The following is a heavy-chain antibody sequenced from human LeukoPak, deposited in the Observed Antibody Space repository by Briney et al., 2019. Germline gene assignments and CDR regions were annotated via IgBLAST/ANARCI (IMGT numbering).Heavy chain of an antibody. V-gene: IGHV3-74*01. Sequence: PGGSLRLSCAASGFTFSSYEMNWVRQAPGKGLVWVSRINSDGSSTTYADSVKGRFTISRDNAKNTLYLQMNSLRAEDTAVYYCARGSGDAYYYYYMDVWGKGTTVTVS. CDR1: GFTFSSYE. CDR3: ARGSGDAYYYYYMDV. J-gene: IGHJ6*03. CDR2: INSDGSST. D-gene: IGHD7-27*01.